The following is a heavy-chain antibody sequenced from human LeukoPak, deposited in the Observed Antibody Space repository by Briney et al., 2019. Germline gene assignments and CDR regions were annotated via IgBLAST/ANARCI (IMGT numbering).Heavy chain of an antibody. V-gene: IGHV3-23*01. D-gene: IGHD3-16*02. CDR3: AKTPIYDYVWGSYRQYYFDY. Sequence: GGSLRLSYAASGXTFSSYAMTWVRQAPGKGLEWVSAISGSGGSTYYADSVKGRFTISRDNSKHTLSLQMDSLRAEDTAVYYCAKTPIYDYVWGSYRQYYFDYWGQGTLVTVSS. CDR2: ISGSGGST. CDR1: GXTFSSYA. J-gene: IGHJ4*02.